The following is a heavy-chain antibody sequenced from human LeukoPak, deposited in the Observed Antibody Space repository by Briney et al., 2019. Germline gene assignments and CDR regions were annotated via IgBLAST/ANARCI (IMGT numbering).Heavy chain of an antibody. CDR1: GFTVSSYY. CDR3: ARSYSNHLFGMDV. CDR2: MYSGGST. Sequence: PGGSLRLSCAASGFTVSSYYMTWVRQAPGKGLEWVSVMYSGGSTYYADSVKGRVAISRDNPQNTVFLQMNSVRVEDTSVYYCARSYSNHLFGMDVWGQGTAVTVSS. V-gene: IGHV3-66*01. D-gene: IGHD4-11*01. J-gene: IGHJ6*02.